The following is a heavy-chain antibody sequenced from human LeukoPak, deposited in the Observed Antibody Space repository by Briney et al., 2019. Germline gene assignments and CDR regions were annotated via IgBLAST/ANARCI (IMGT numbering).Heavy chain of an antibody. D-gene: IGHD2-15*01. CDR1: GFTFSSYA. J-gene: IGHJ4*02. Sequence: PGGSLRLSCAASGFTFSSYAMSWVRQAPGKGLEWVSAISGSGGSTYYADSVKGRFTISRDNSKNTLYLQMNSLRAEDTAVYYCAKYPGRGGSWLKGYWGQGTLVTVSS. V-gene: IGHV3-23*01. CDR3: AKYPGRGGSWLKGY. CDR2: ISGSGGST.